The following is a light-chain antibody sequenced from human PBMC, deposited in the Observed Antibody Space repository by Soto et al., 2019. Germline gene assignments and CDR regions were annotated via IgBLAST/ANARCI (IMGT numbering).Light chain of an antibody. J-gene: IGKJ5*01. CDR1: QSVSSSY. CDR2: GAS. Sequence: EILLPQSPGTLSLSPGDRATLCCPASQSVSSSYLAWYQQKPGQAPSLLIYGASTRATGVPDRFSGTGSGTEFTLTISSLKSEDYAVYYCQQYKSGPPITFGQGTRLEIK. V-gene: IGKV3-20*01. CDR3: QQYKSGPPIT.